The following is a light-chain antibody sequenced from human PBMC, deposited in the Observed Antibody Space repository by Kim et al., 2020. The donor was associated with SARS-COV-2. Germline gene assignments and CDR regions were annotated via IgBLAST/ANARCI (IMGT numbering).Light chain of an antibody. J-gene: IGLJ2*01. CDR3: CSRDSLGDRVI. Sequence: SSELTQDPGVSVALGQTVRITCQGDTLRKEYASWYQQKPGQAPLLVVYGKKERPSGIPVRFSGSRSGNTASLTIIGVEAEDDADYYCCSRDSLGDRVIFGGGTKLTVL. V-gene: IGLV3-19*01. CDR1: TLRKEY. CDR2: GKK.